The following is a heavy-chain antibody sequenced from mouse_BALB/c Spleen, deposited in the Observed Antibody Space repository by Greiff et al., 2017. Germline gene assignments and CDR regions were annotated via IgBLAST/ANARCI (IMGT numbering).Heavy chain of an antibody. J-gene: IGHJ1*01. CDR1: GFTFSSFG. Sequence: EVQGVESGGGLVQPGGSRKLSCAASGFTFSSFGMHWVRQAPEKGLEWVAYISSGSSTIYYADTVKGRFTISRDNPKNTLFLQMTSLRSEDTAMYYCARSRGIYYGNFDVWGAGTTVTVSS. V-gene: IGHV5-17*02. CDR3: ARSRGIYYGNFDV. D-gene: IGHD2-1*01. CDR2: ISSGSSTI.